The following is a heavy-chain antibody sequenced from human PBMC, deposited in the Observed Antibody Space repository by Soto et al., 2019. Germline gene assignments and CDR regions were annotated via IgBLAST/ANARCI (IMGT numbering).Heavy chain of an antibody. CDR1: GFTFSSYS. D-gene: IGHD1-26*01. CDR2: ISSSSSYI. CDR3: ARVIRGSSSQPADY. J-gene: IGHJ4*02. Sequence: EVQLVESGGGLVKPGGSLRLSCAASGFTFSSYSMNWVRQAPGKGLEWVSSISSSSSYIYYADSVKGRFTISRDNAKNSLYLQMNSLRAEDTAVYYCARVIRGSSSQPADYWGQGTLVTVSS. V-gene: IGHV3-21*01.